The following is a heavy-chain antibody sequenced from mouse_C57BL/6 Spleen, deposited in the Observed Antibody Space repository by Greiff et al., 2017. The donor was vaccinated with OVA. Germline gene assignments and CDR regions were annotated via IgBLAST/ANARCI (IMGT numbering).Heavy chain of an antibody. V-gene: IGHV5-17*01. CDR3: AGRGWGNYVLTGTQAMGC. Sequence: EVKLVESGGGLVKPGGSLKLSCAASGFTFSDYGMHWVRQAPEKGLEWVAYISSGSSTIYYADTVKGRFTISRDNAKNTLFLQMTSLRSEDTAMYYCAGRGWGNYVLTGTQAMGCWGQGTSVTVAS. J-gene: IGHJ4*01. D-gene: IGHD4-1*01. CDR1: GFTFSDYG. CDR2: ISSGSSTI.